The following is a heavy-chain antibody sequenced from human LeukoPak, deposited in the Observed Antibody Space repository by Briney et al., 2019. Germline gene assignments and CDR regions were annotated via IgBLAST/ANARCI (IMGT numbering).Heavy chain of an antibody. CDR3: ASGLRNFDY. J-gene: IGHJ4*02. V-gene: IGHV3-7*01. D-gene: IGHD4-17*01. CDR1: GFTFSSYW. CDR2: INQDGSEK. Sequence: PGGSLRLSCAASGFTFSSYWMSWVRQAPGKGLAWVANINQDGSEKYYVHSVKGRFTISSDNAKNSLYLQMNRLRAEDTAVYYCASGLRNFDYWGQGTLVTVSS.